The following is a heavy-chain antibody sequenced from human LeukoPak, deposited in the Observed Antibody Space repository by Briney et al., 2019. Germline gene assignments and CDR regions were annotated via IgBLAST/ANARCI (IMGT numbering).Heavy chain of an antibody. V-gene: IGHV4-31*03. D-gene: IGHD3-22*01. Sequence: KASETLSLTCTVSGGSISSGGYYWSWIRQHPGEGLEWIGYIYYSGSTYYNPSLKSRVTISVDTSKNQFSLKLSSVTAADTAVYYCARERGYYYDSSGYYFDYWGQGTLVTVSS. CDR1: GGSISSGGYY. CDR2: IYYSGST. CDR3: ARERGYYYDSSGYYFDY. J-gene: IGHJ4*02.